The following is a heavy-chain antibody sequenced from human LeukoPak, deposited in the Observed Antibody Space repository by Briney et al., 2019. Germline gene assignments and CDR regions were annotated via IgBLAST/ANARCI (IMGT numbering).Heavy chain of an antibody. CDR2: ISGSGGST. CDR1: GFTFSSYA. V-gene: IGHV3-23*01. D-gene: IGHD3-22*01. J-gene: IGHJ4*02. Sequence: GGSLRLSCAASGFTFSSYAMSWVRQAPGKGLEWVSAISGSGGSTYYADSVKGRFTISRDNSKNTLYLQMNSLRAEDTAVYYCAKARILYDSSGYYPGPFDYWGQGTLVTVSS. CDR3: AKARILYDSSGYYPGPFDY.